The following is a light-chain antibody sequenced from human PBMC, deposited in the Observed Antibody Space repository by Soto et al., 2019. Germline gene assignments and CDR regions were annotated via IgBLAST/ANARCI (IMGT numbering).Light chain of an antibody. CDR2: DAS. Sequence: EIVLTQSPATLSLSPGERATLSCRASQSVSSYLAWYQQKPGQAPRLLIYDASNRATGIPARFSGSGSGTEFTLTISSLQSEDFXVYYCQQYNNXPPYTFGQGXKVDIK. J-gene: IGKJ2*01. CDR3: QQYNNXPPYT. V-gene: IGKV3-15*01. CDR1: QSVSSY.